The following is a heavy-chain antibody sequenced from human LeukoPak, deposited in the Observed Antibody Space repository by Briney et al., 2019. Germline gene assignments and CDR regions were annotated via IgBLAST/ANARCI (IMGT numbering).Heavy chain of an antibody. V-gene: IGHV1-69*13. J-gene: IGHJ6*02. CDR3: ARDKFGSTIFGVVISPSSMNYYYGMDV. Sequence: SVKVSCKASGGTFSSYAISWVRQAPGQGLEWMGGIIPIFGTANYAQKFQGRVTITADESTSTAYMELSSLRSEDTAVYYCARDKFGSTIFGVVISPSSMNYYYGMDVWGQGTTVTVSS. CDR1: GGTFSSYA. D-gene: IGHD3-3*01. CDR2: IIPIFGTA.